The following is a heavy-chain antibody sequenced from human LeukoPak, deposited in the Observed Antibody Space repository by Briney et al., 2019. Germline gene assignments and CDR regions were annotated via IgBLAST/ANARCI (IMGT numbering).Heavy chain of an antibody. CDR1: GFTFNNCY. V-gene: IGHV3-21*01. Sequence: PGGSLRVSCAASGFTFNNCYMNWVRQAQGKGLEWVSSISSSGTYINYADSVKGRFTISRDNAKNSLYLQMNSLRAEDTAVYYCASASFADGGYFDSWGQGTLVTVSS. CDR2: ISSSGTYI. D-gene: IGHD2-15*01. CDR3: ASASFADGGYFDS. J-gene: IGHJ4*02.